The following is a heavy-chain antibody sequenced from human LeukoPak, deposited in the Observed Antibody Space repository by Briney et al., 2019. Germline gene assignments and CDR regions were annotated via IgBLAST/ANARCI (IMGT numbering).Heavy chain of an antibody. J-gene: IGHJ4*02. D-gene: IGHD3-22*01. Sequence: TSVKVSCKASGYTFTSYGISWVRQAPGQGLEWMGWISAYNGNTNYAQKLQGRVTMTTDTSTSTAYMELRSLRSDDTAVYYCARVYYDSNGSPSDYWGQGTLVTVSS. V-gene: IGHV1-18*01. CDR2: ISAYNGNT. CDR3: ARVYYDSNGSPSDY. CDR1: GYTFTSYG.